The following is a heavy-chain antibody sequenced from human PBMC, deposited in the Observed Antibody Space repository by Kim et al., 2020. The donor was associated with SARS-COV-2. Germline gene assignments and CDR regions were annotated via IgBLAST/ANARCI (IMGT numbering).Heavy chain of an antibody. V-gene: IGHV4-34*01. D-gene: IGHD6-13*01. CDR1: GGSFSGYY. J-gene: IGHJ4*02. CDR3: ARVRFMYSSSWYHPFHFDY. Sequence: SETLSLTCAVYGGSFSGYYWSWIRQPPGKGLEWIGEINHSGSTNYNPSLKSRVTISVDTSKNQFSLKLSSVTAADTAVYYCARVRFMYSSSWYHPFHFDYWGQGTLVTVSS. CDR2: INHSGST.